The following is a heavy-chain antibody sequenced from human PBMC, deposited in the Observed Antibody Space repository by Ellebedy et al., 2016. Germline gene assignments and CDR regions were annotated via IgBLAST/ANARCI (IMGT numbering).Heavy chain of an antibody. V-gene: IGHV4-59*01. J-gene: IGHJ4*02. CDR1: DDSITTYY. CDR3: ARATRQYSYGPFDY. Sequence: SETLSLTCTVSDDSITTYYWSWIRQPPGKGLDYIGYIYYTGITNYNPSLMGRATISMDTSKNQFSLNLSSVTAADTAVYYCARATRQYSYGPFDYWGQGTLVTVSS. CDR2: IYYTGIT. D-gene: IGHD5-18*01.